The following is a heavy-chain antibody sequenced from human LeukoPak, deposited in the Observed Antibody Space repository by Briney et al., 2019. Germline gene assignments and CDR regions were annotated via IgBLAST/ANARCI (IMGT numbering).Heavy chain of an antibody. V-gene: IGHV4-30-2*01. J-gene: IGHJ3*02. CDR2: IYHSGST. D-gene: IGHD2-2*01. Sequence: SETLSLTCAVSGGSIRSGGYSWSWIRQPPGKGLEWIGYIYHSGSTYYNPSLKSRVTISVDRSKNQFSLKLSSVTAADTAVYYCPRERCSSTSCYGAFDIWGQGTMVTVSS. CDR1: GGSIRSGGYS. CDR3: PRERCSSTSCYGAFDI.